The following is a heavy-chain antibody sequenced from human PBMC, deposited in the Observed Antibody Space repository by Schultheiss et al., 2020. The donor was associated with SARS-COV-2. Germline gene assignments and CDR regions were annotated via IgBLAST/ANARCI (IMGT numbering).Heavy chain of an antibody. D-gene: IGHD4-17*01. Sequence: SETLSLTCAVYGGSFSGYYWSWIRQPPGKGLEWIGEINHSGSTNYNPSLKSLVTISVDTSKNQFSLKLSSVTAAETAVYYCARVYGDYRNWYFDLWGRGTLVTVAS. CDR1: GGSFSGYY. J-gene: IGHJ2*01. CDR3: ARVYGDYRNWYFDL. CDR2: INHSGST. V-gene: IGHV4-34*01.